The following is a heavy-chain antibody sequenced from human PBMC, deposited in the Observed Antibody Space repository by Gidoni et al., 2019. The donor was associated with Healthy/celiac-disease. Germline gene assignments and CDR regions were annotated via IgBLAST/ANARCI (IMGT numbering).Heavy chain of an antibody. Sequence: QLQLQESGPGLVKPSETLSLTCTVSGGSISSSSYYWGWIRQPPGKGLEWIGSIYYSGSTYYNPSLKSRVTISVDTSKNQFSLKLSSVTAADTAVYYCARQNNYYDSSGPLDYWGQGTLVTVSS. J-gene: IGHJ4*02. D-gene: IGHD3-22*01. CDR2: IYYSGST. CDR1: GGSISSSSYY. V-gene: IGHV4-39*01. CDR3: ARQNNYYDSSGPLDY.